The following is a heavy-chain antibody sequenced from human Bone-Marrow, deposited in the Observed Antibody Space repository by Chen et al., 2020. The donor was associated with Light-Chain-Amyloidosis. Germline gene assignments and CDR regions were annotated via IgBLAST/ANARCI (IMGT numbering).Heavy chain of an antibody. CDR2: ILFDGSNE. CDR3: AKLDSVGSPNYLDC. V-gene: IGHV3-30*18. Sequence: QVQVVESGGGVVQPGSSLRLSCAVSGFTFSSYNMHWVRQAPGKGLEWVALILFDGSNEYYVDSVKGRFTISRDNSKNMLFLQMNSLRSEDTAIYYCAKLDSVGSPNYLDCWNHGTLVTVSS. J-gene: IGHJ4*01. CDR1: GFTFSSYN. D-gene: IGHD3-10*01.